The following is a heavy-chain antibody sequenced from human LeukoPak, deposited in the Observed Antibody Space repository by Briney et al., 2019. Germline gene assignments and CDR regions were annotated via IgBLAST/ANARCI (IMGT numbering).Heavy chain of an antibody. J-gene: IGHJ5*02. CDR1: GYSFTEDH. CDR2: INPNSGGT. CDR3: ARADRLDGGPYLIGP. Sequence: EASVKVSCKTSGYSFTEDHMHWVRQAPGQGLEWMGWINPNSGGTSSAQKFQGRVTMTRDTSITTVYMEVSWLTSDDTAIYYCARADRLDGGPYLIGPWGQGTLVTVSS. V-gene: IGHV1-2*02. D-gene: IGHD2-21*01.